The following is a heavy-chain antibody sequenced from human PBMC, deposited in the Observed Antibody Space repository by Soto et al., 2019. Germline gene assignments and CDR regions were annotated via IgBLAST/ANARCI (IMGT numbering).Heavy chain of an antibody. CDR1: GVSITSTDW. D-gene: IGHD4-4*01. J-gene: IGHJ4*02. CDR2: VSLGVGA. Sequence: QVQLQESGPGLVKPSETLSLSCAVSGVSITSTDWWSWVRQPPGKGLQWIGEVSLGVGANYNPSLKSRVTISVDNSKNQFSLTLISVTAADTAVYFCAGSTADTTLKASSFWGQGTLVTVSS. V-gene: IGHV4-4*02. CDR3: AGSTADTTLKASSF.